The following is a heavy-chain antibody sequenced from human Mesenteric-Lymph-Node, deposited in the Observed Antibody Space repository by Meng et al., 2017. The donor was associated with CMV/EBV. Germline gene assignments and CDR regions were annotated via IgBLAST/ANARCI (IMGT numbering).Heavy chain of an antibody. Sequence: QLQLXXXGPGLVKPSETLXLXCTVSGGSXXSSSYYWGWIRQPPGKXLEXWGSCXXSGXXYYNXXLKSRXXXSVXXXKNQFSXKLSXVTXXDTAVXYCARXXXYGSGSSPWFDPWGQGTLVTVS. V-gene: IGHV4-39*01. D-gene: IGHD3-10*01. CDR3: ARXXXYGSGSSPWFDP. J-gene: IGHJ5*02. CDR1: GGSXXSSSYY. CDR2: CXXSGXX.